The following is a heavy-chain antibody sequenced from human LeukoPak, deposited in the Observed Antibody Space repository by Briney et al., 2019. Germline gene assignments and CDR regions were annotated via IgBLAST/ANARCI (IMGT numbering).Heavy chain of an antibody. D-gene: IGHD6-19*01. CDR1: EVTFSSYW. Sequence: PGGSLRLSCAASEVTFSSYWMSWVRQAPGKGLEWVANINQAGSEKYYVDSVKGRFTISRDNAKNSLYLQMNSLRAEDTAVYYCASNYNGWYYFDYWGQGTLVTVSS. V-gene: IGHV3-7*01. CDR3: ASNYNGWYYFDY. J-gene: IGHJ4*02. CDR2: INQAGSEK.